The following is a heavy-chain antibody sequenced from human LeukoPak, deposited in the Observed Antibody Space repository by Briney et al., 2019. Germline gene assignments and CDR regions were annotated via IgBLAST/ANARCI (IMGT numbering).Heavy chain of an antibody. Sequence: GRSLRLSCAASGFTFSSYAMHWVRQAPGKGLEWVAVISYDGSNKYYADSVKGRFTISRDNSKNTLYLQMNSLRAEDTAVYYCARALLGGPFDYWGQGTLVTVSS. CDR2: ISYDGSNK. V-gene: IGHV3-30*04. J-gene: IGHJ4*02. CDR1: GFTFSSYA. CDR3: ARALLGGPFDY. D-gene: IGHD1-26*01.